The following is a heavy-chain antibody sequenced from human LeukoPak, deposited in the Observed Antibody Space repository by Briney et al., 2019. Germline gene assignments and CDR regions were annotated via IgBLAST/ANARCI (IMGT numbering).Heavy chain of an antibody. CDR1: GDSISSRSSY. CDR3: ARDPLRNWYFDL. V-gene: IGHV4-39*07. J-gene: IGHJ2*01. Sequence: SETLSLTCSVSGDSISSRSSYWGWIRQSPGKGLEWIGSIYFTEDTYYNPSLKSRVTISLDTSKNQFSLKLTSVTAADTAVYYCARDPLRNWYFDLWGRGNLLTVSS. CDR2: IYFTEDT.